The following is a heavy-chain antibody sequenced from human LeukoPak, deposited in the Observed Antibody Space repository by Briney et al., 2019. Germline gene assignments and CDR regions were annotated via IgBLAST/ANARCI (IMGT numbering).Heavy chain of an antibody. J-gene: IGHJ4*02. CDR3: AKDRWRDGSSSFDN. D-gene: IGHD6-6*01. Sequence: ASVKVSCKASGSTXSSYSINWVRQAPGQGLEWMGCISTYNGNTNYAQKLQGRVTMTTDTSTSTAYMELRSLRSDDTAVYYCAKDRWRDGSSSFDNWGQGTLVTVSS. CDR2: ISTYNGNT. V-gene: IGHV1-18*01. CDR1: GSTXSSYS.